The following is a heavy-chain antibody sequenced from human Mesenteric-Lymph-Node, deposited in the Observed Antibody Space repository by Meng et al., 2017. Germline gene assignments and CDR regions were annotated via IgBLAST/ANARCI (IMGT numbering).Heavy chain of an antibody. CDR3: TTAYYYGSGSYQVDY. CDR2: IKSKTDGGTT. D-gene: IGHD3-10*01. V-gene: IGHV3-15*01. Sequence: GESLKISCAASGFTFSNAWMSWVRQAPGKGLEWVGRIKSKTDGGTTDYAAPVKGRFTISRDDSKNTLYLQMNSLKTEDTAVYYCTTAYYYGSGSYQVDYWGQGTLVTVSS. CDR1: GFTFSNAW. J-gene: IGHJ4*02.